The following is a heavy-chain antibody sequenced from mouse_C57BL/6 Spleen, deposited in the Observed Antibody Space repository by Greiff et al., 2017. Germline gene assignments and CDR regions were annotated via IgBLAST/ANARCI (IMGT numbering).Heavy chain of an antibody. Sequence: QVQLQQPGTELVKPGASVKLSCKASGYTFTSYWMHWVKQRPGQGLEWIGNINPSNGGTNYNEKFKSKATLTVDKSSSTAYLQLSSLTSEDSAVYYWAGGYYGNYEFYFGDWGQGTTLTVSS. D-gene: IGHD2-1*01. CDR2: INPSNGGT. J-gene: IGHJ2*01. CDR1: GYTFTSYW. V-gene: IGHV1-53*01. CDR3: AGGYYGNYEFYFGD.